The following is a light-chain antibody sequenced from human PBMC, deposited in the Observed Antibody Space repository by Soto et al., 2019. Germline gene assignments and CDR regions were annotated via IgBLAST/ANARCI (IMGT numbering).Light chain of an antibody. Sequence: DIVLTQSPAPLCLSPVERATLSCMASQSVSRNLAWYQQKPGQAPRLLIYGASTRATGIPDRFSGSGSETDFSLTINRLEPEDFAVYFCQQYGSSPITFGQGRRLEI. V-gene: IGKV3-20*01. J-gene: IGKJ5*01. CDR2: GAS. CDR1: QSVSRN. CDR3: QQYGSSPIT.